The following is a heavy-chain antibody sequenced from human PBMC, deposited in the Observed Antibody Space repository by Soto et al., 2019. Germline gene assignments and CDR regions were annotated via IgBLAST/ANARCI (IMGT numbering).Heavy chain of an antibody. CDR2: INPSVGST. Sequence: SSVKVSCKDSGYTFTSYYMHWVRQAPGQGLEWMGIINPSVGSTSYAQKFQARVTMTRHTSTSTVYMDLSSLRADYTAVYYCARDRRHSDGFDIWGQGTMVTVSS. D-gene: IGHD6-6*01. CDR3: ARDRRHSDGFDI. CDR1: GYTFTSYY. J-gene: IGHJ3*02. V-gene: IGHV1-46*01.